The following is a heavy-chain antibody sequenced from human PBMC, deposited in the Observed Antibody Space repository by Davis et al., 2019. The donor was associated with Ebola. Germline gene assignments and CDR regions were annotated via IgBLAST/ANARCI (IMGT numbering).Heavy chain of an antibody. CDR2: IYYSGST. CDR3: AREDSNYLSWFDP. D-gene: IGHD4-11*01. Sequence: PSETLSLTCTVSGGSISSGGYYWSWIRQHPGKGLEWIGYIYYSGSTYYNPSLKSRVTISVDTSKNQFSLKLSSVTAADTAVYYCAREDSNYLSWFDPWGQGTLVTVSS. V-gene: IGHV4-31*03. J-gene: IGHJ5*02. CDR1: GGSISSGGYY.